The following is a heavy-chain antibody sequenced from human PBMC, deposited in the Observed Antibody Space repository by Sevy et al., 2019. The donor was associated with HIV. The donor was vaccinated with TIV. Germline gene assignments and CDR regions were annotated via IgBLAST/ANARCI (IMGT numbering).Heavy chain of an antibody. J-gene: IGHJ4*02. CDR1: GLTFSSYE. Sequence: GGSLRLSCAASGLTFSSYEMNWVRQAPGKGLEWVSYISNSGTTISYSDSVKGRFTISRDNARNSLYLQMNSLRAEDTTVYYCARDLPPSATTVAHFDCWGQGTLVTVSS. V-gene: IGHV3-48*03. CDR3: ARDLPPSATTVAHFDC. D-gene: IGHD4-17*01. CDR2: ISNSGTTI.